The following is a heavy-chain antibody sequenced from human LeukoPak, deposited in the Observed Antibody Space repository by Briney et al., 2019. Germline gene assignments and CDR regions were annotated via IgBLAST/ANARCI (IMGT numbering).Heavy chain of an antibody. CDR2: ISYDGSNK. D-gene: IGHD4-17*01. V-gene: IGHV3-30*04. J-gene: IGHJ4*02. CDR1: GCTFSSYA. Sequence: GGSLRLSCAASGCTFSSYAMHWVRQAPGKGLEWVAVISYDGSNKYYADSVKGRFTISRDNCKNTLYLQMNSLRAEDTAVYYCARDSPLYAVTTRFDYWGQGTLVTVSS. CDR3: ARDSPLYAVTTRFDY.